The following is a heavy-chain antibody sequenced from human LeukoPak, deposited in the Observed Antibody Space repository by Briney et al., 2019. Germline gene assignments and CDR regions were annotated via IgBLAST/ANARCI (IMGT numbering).Heavy chain of an antibody. CDR1: GGSISSGGYY. J-gene: IGHJ4*02. D-gene: IGHD3-22*01. Sequence: LSLTCTVSGGSISSGGYYWSWIRQHPGKGLEWIGYIYYSGSTYYNPSLKSRVTISVDTSKNQFSLKLSSVTAADTAVYYCARGDSGYYLFDYWGQGTLVTVSS. CDR3: ARGDSGYYLFDY. V-gene: IGHV4-31*03. CDR2: IYYSGST.